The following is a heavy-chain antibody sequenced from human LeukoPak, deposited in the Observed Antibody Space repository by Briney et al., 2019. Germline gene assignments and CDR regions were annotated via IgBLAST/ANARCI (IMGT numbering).Heavy chain of an antibody. D-gene: IGHD3-10*01. CDR2: IKSKTDGGTT. Sequence: GGSLRLSCAASALTFSNAWMSWVRQAPGKGREWVGRIKSKTDGGTTDYAAPVKGRFTISRDDSKNTLYLQMNSLKTEDTAVYYCTVRSGFGINKNHFDYWGQGTLVTVSS. CDR1: ALTFSNAW. J-gene: IGHJ4*02. CDR3: TVRSGFGINKNHFDY. V-gene: IGHV3-15*01.